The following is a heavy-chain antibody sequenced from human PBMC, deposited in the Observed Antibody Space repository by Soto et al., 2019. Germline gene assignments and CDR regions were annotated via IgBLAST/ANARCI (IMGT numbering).Heavy chain of an antibody. V-gene: IGHV1-46*01. CDR3: ARENSSGWLTNWFDP. CDR1: GYTFTSYY. CDR2: INPSGGST. D-gene: IGHD6-19*01. J-gene: IGHJ5*02. Sequence: GASVKVSCKASGYTFTSYYMHWVRHAPGQGLEWMGIINPSGGSTSYAQKFQGRVTMTRDTSTSTVYMELSSLRSEDTAVYYCARENSSGWLTNWFDPWGQGTLVTVS.